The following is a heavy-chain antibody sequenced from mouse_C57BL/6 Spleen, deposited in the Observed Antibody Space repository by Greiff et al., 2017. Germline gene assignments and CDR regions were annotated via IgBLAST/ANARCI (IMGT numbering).Heavy chain of an antibody. CDR3: ARMGIDGYDEGYYYAMDY. D-gene: IGHD2-2*01. Sequence: QVQLQQPGTELVKPGASVKLSCKASGYTFTSYWMHWVKQRPGQGLEWIGNINPSNGGTNYNEKFKSKATLTVDKSSSTAYMQLSSLTSEDSAVYYCARMGIDGYDEGYYYAMDYWGQGTSGTVSS. J-gene: IGHJ4*01. V-gene: IGHV1-53*01. CDR2: INPSNGGT. CDR1: GYTFTSYW.